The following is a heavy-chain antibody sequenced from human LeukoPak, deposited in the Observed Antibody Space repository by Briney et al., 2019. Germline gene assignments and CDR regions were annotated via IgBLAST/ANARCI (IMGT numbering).Heavy chain of an antibody. Sequence: GRSLRLSCAASGFTFSSYAMHWVRQAPGKGLEWVAVISYDGSNKYYADSVKGRFTISRDNSKNTLYLQMSSLRAEDTAIYYCAKAVGVIYMGIDYWGQGTLVTVSS. CDR2: ISYDGSNK. CDR1: GFTFSSYA. D-gene: IGHD3-10*01. V-gene: IGHV3-30*04. J-gene: IGHJ4*02. CDR3: AKAVGVIYMGIDY.